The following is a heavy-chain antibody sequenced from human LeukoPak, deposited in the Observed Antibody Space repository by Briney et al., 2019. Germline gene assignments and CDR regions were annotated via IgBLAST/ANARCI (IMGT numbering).Heavy chain of an antibody. V-gene: IGHV3-48*04. Sequence: GGSLRLSCAASGFTFSSYAMSWVRQAPGKGLEWVSAISSSGSTIYYADSVKGRFTISRDNAKNSLYLQMNSLRAEDTAVYYCARDKVGAAYFDYWGQGTLVTVSS. CDR2: ISSSGSTI. D-gene: IGHD2-15*01. CDR3: ARDKVGAAYFDY. CDR1: GFTFSSYA. J-gene: IGHJ4*02.